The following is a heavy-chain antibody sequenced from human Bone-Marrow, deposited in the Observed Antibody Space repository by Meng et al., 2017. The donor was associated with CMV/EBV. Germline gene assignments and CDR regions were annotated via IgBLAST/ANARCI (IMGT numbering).Heavy chain of an antibody. CDR1: GFTFSSYA. V-gene: IGHV3-30-3*01. CDR3: ARDSPYYDFWSGYYPRPGPTGGMDV. D-gene: IGHD3-3*01. Sequence: GGSLRLSCAASGFTFSSYAMHWVRQAPGKGLEWVAVISYDGSNKYYADSVKGRFTISRDNSKNTLYLQMNSLRAEDTAVYYCARDSPYYDFWSGYYPRPGPTGGMDVWGQGTTVTVSS. CDR2: ISYDGSNK. J-gene: IGHJ6*02.